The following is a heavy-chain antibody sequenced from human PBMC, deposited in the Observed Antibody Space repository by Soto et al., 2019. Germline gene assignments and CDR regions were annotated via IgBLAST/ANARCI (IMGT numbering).Heavy chain of an antibody. CDR3: ARHRRETGTYAQPLDH. CDR2: ISYGGAT. V-gene: IGHV4-39*01. D-gene: IGHD1-1*01. J-gene: IGHJ4*02. CDR1: GASISSASYY. Sequence: SETLSLTCTVSGASISSASYYWAWIHQAPGKELEWIGAISYGGATYHNPSLRSRITISVDPSKSQFSLDLTSVSAADTSFYFCARHRRETGTYAQPLDHWGQGTLVTVSS.